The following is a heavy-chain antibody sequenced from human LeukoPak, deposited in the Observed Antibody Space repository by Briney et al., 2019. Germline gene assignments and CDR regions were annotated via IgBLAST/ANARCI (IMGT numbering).Heavy chain of an antibody. V-gene: IGHV3-7*01. Sequence: GGSLRLSCAASGFTFSNYWMTWVRQAPGKGLEWVASLNQDGRQTYYVDSVKGRFTISRDNAKNSLYLQMNSLRAEDTAVYYCARVWAIIGFDYWGQGTLVTVSS. CDR2: LNQDGRQT. CDR1: GFTFSNYW. D-gene: IGHD1-14*01. CDR3: ARVWAIIGFDY. J-gene: IGHJ4*02.